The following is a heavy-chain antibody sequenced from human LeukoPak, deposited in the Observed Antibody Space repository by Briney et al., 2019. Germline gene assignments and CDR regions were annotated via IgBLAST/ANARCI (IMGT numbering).Heavy chain of an antibody. CDR1: GGSISSGSYY. V-gene: IGHV4-61*02. J-gene: IGHJ4*02. CDR2: IYTSGST. Sequence: PSETLSLTCTVSGGSISSGSYYWSWIRQPAGKGLEWIGRIYTSGSTNYNPSLKSRVTISVDTSKNQFSLKLSSVTAADTAVYYCAREGSSAAGPFDYWGQGTLVTVSS. D-gene: IGHD6-13*01. CDR3: AREGSSAAGPFDY.